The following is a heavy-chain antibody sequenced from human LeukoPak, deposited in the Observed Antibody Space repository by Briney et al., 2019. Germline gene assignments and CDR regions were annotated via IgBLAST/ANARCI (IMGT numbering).Heavy chain of an antibody. CDR2: IYPGDSDT. CDR3: ARRGESEENLDY. D-gene: IGHD1-14*01. CDR1: GYIFSNYW. Sequence: PGESLKISCKVSGYIFSNYWIAWVRQMPGKGLDWMGIIYPGDSDTRYSPSFQGQVTISADKSVNTAYLQVTSLKASDTAMYYCARRGESEENLDYWGQGTLVTVSS. V-gene: IGHV5-51*01. J-gene: IGHJ4*02.